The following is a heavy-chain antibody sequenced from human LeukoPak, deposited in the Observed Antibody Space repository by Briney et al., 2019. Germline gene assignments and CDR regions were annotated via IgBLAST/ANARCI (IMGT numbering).Heavy chain of an antibody. V-gene: IGHV3-21*01. CDR2: ISSSTNYI. CDR1: GFNSEDHA. J-gene: IGHJ4*02. CDR3: ASFPPSTGDFEY. D-gene: IGHD2-8*02. Sequence: GGSLRLSCVVSGFNSEDHAMHWVRQAPGKGLEWVSSISSSTNYIYYADSVKGRFTIFRDNAKNSLYLQMNSLRAEDTAVYYCASFPPSTGDFEYWGQGTLVAVSS.